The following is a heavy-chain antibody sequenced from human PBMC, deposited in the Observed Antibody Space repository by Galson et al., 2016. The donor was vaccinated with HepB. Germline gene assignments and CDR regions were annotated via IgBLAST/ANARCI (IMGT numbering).Heavy chain of an antibody. CDR2: IWSDGSNK. CDR1: GFTFSSYV. Sequence: SLRLSCAASGFTFSSYVTHWVRQAPGKGLEWVSVIWSDGSNKYYGDSVKGRFTISRDNSKNTLYLQMNSLRGEDTAVYYCARGRGWSGQFYFDFWGQGTLVTVSS. CDR3: ARGRGWSGQFYFDF. D-gene: IGHD6-19*01. J-gene: IGHJ4*02. V-gene: IGHV3-33*01.